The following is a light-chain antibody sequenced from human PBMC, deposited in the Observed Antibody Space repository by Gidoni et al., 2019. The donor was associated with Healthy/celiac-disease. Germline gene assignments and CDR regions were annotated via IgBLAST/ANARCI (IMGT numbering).Light chain of an antibody. Sequence: DIVLPLCPGTPSLSPGERATLSCRASQSVTNSDLAWYRQNPGQAPRLLIYGASSRATGIPDRFGGGGSGTDITITISRVEPEDLAEYYRQQDSTSLFTFXPXTKVDIK. J-gene: IGKJ3*01. CDR3: QQDSTSLFT. V-gene: IGKV3-20*01. CDR1: QSVTNSD. CDR2: GAS.